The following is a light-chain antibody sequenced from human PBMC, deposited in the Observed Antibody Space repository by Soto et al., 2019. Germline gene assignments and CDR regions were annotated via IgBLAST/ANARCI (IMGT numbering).Light chain of an antibody. Sequence: DIQMTQSPSTLSASVGDRVTITCRSSQIINRWLAWYQQKPGKAPKLLIYKASNLESGVPSRFSGSGSGTEFTLTISSLQPDDIATYYCQQCHRYLTFGQGTKVDI. V-gene: IGKV1-5*03. CDR3: QQCHRYLT. CDR2: KAS. CDR1: QIINRW. J-gene: IGKJ1*01.